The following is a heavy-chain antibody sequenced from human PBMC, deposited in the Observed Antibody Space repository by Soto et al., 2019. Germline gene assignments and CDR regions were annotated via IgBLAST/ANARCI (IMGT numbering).Heavy chain of an antibody. J-gene: IGHJ4*02. V-gene: IGHV4-39*01. CDR1: GGSISSSSYY. CDR3: ARGHYDFWSGALLAWDY. D-gene: IGHD3-3*01. Sequence: QLQLQESGPGLVKPSETLSLTCTVSGGSISSSSYYWGWIRHPPGKGLEWIGSIYYSGSTYYNPSLKSRVTISVDTSKNQFSLKLSSVTAADTAVYYCARGHYDFWSGALLAWDYWGQGTLVTVSS. CDR2: IYYSGST.